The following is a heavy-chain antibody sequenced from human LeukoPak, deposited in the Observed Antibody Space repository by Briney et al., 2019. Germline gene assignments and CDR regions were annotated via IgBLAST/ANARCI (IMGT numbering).Heavy chain of an antibody. V-gene: IGHV3-53*01. D-gene: IGHD3-22*01. CDR1: GFTLSNYW. CDR2: MYSGGTT. J-gene: IGHJ3*02. Sequence: PGGSLRLSCAASGFTLSNYWVHWVRQAPGEGLEWVSVMYSGGTTYYADSVKGRFSISRDKSKNTVFLQMSSLKAEDTAVYYCASPSSGQSFDIWGQGTTVTVSS. CDR3: ASPSSGQSFDI.